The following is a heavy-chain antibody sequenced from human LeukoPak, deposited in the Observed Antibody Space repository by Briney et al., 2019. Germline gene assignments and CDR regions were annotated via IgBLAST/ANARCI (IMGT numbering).Heavy chain of an antibody. V-gene: IGHV1-69*13. CDR3: ARADRYCGGDCYSPDY. J-gene: IGHJ4*02. D-gene: IGHD2-21*02. CDR1: VSTFSSYA. Sequence: SVNVSCKASVSTFSSYAISWVRQAPGQGLEWMGGIIPIFGTANYAQKFQGRVTITADESTSTAYMELSSLRSEDTAVYYCARADRYCGGDCYSPDYWGQGILVTVSS. CDR2: IIPIFGTA.